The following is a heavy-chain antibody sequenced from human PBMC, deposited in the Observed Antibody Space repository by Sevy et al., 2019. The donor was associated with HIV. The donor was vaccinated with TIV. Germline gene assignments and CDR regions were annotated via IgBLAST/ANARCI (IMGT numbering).Heavy chain of an antibody. D-gene: IGHD5-12*01. J-gene: IGHJ4*02. CDR1: GYTFTGYY. CDR3: WYSGYDSSYFDY. V-gene: IGHV1-2*02. CDR2: INPNSGGT. Sequence: ASVKVSCKASGYTFTGYYMHWVRQAPGQGLEWMGWINPNSGGTNYAQKFQGRVTTTRDTSISTAYMELSRLRSDDTAVYYCWYSGYDSSYFDYWGQGTLVTVSS.